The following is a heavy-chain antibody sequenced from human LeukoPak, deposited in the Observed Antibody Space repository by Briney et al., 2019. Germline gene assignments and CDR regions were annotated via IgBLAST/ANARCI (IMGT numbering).Heavy chain of an antibody. CDR2: IRYDGSNK. D-gene: IGHD2-2*01. V-gene: IGHV3-30*02. Sequence: GGSLRLSCAASGFTFSSYGMHWVRQAPGKGLEWVAFIRYDGSNKYYADSVKGRFTISRDNSKNTLYLQMNSLRAEDTAVYYCAKDGYCSSTSCSPSRDYWGQGTLVTVSS. J-gene: IGHJ4*02. CDR3: AKDGYCSSTSCSPSRDY. CDR1: GFTFSSYG.